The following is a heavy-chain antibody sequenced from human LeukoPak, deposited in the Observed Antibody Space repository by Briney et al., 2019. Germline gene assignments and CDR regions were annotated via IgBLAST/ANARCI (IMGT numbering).Heavy chain of an antibody. D-gene: IGHD2-2*02. CDR1: GFTFSSYA. CDR3: AKDNPLGYCSSTSCYTYKY. Sequence: GGSLRPSCAASGFTFSSYAMSWVRQAPGKGLEWVSAISGSGGSTYYADSVKGRFTISRDNSKNTLYLQMNSLRAEDTAVYYCAKDNPLGYCSSTSCYTYKYWGQGTLVTVSS. CDR2: ISGSGGST. J-gene: IGHJ4*02. V-gene: IGHV3-23*01.